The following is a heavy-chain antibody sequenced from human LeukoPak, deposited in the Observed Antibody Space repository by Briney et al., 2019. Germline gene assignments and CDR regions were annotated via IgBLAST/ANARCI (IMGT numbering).Heavy chain of an antibody. CDR2: INRDGSTT. V-gene: IGHV3-74*03. D-gene: IGHD3-22*01. Sequence: GGSLRLSCAASGFTFSSYWLHWVRQAPGKGLVWVSRINRDGSTTTYADSVKGRFTVSRDNAKNTLNLQMNSLRAEDTAVYYCARGGDYYDSSGYFWRPAEIDYWGQGTLVTVSS. CDR3: ARGGDYYDSSGYFWRPAEIDY. CDR1: GFTFSSYW. J-gene: IGHJ4*02.